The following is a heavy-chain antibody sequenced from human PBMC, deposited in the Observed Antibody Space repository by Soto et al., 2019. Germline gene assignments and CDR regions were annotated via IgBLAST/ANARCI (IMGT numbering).Heavy chain of an antibody. Sequence: QVQLVQSGAEVKKPGSSVTVSCMASRGTFSTYGINWVRQAPGQGLEWVGGLLPISGTANYAQMFQGRVTIVADKPTTTAYMDLSSLSSEDTAVYYCALAVGSATYFVMYVWGQGNTLTVS. D-gene: IGHD2-21*01. CDR2: LLPISGTA. CDR3: ALAVGSATYFVMYV. J-gene: IGHJ6*02. CDR1: RGTFSTYG. V-gene: IGHV1-69*06.